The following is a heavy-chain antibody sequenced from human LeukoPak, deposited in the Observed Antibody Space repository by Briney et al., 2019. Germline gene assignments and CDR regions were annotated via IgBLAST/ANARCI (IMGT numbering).Heavy chain of an antibody. CDR3: AKEEEVLRHFDWYTLGTFDY. J-gene: IGHJ4*02. V-gene: IGHV3-23*01. Sequence: GGSLRLSCAASGFSFSAYWMHWVRQAPGKGLVWVSAISGSGGSTYYADPVRGRFTISRHTPKKPLYLQMTSLRAEATPVYYCAKEEEVLRHFDWYTLGTFDYWGQGTLVTVSS. D-gene: IGHD3-9*01. CDR1: GFSFSAYW. CDR2: ISGSGGST.